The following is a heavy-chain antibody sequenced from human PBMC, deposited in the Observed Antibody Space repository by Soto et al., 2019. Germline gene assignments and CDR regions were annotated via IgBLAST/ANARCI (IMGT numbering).Heavy chain of an antibody. CDR1: GFTFSTHA. CDR3: ARDQTGITTTGGGRIDH. V-gene: IGHV3-30-3*01. CDR2: VSFDGSNK. Sequence: GGSLRLSCAASGFTFSTHAMHWVRQAPGKGLECVAIVSFDGSNKYYADSVKGRFTISRDNSKNTLYLQMSGLTLEDTAVYYCARDQTGITTTGGGRIDHWGQGTLVTVSS. D-gene: IGHD1-20*01. J-gene: IGHJ4*02.